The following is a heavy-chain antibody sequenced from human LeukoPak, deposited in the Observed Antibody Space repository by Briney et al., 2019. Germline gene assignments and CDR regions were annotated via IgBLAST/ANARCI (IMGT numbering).Heavy chain of an antibody. J-gene: IGHJ6*02. CDR3: ARRKVVSAYYYGMDV. V-gene: IGHV3-66*01. CDR2: IYTGGTT. CDR1: GVTVSSQY. Sequence: PGRSLRLSCEVTGVTVSSQYMSWVRQAAGKGMDWVSDIYTGGTTHYADSVKGRFTISRDNAKNTLYLQMNSLRAEDTAVYYCARRKVVSAYYYGMDVWGQGTTVTVSS. D-gene: IGHD2-2*01.